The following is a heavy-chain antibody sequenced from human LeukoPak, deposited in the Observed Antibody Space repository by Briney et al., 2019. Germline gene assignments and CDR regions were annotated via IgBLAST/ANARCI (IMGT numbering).Heavy chain of an antibody. Sequence: GGSLRLSCTASGFTFSDHYMHWVRQAPGKGLEWVAMISYGGNKQYHADSVKGRFTISRDNAKNSLYLQMNSLRVEDTAVYFCATGSDCGGISNCNGRPGWFDSWGQGAPVTVSS. V-gene: IGHV3-30-3*01. D-gene: IGHD2-21*01. CDR3: ATGSDCGGISNCNGRPGWFDS. CDR1: GFTFSDHY. CDR2: ISYGGNKQ. J-gene: IGHJ5*01.